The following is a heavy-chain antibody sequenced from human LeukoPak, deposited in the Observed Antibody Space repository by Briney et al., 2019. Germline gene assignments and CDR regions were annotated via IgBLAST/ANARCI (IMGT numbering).Heavy chain of an antibody. CDR3: ARVGTYDFWSGPSYYYMDV. CDR2: IYYSGRT. CDR1: GGSISSYY. V-gene: IGHV4-59*01. Sequence: SETLSLTCTVSGGSISSYYWSWIRQPPGKGLEWIGYIYYSGRTNYNPSLKSRVTISVDTSKNQFSLKLSSVTAADTAVYYCARVGTYDFWSGPSYYYMDVWGKGTTVTVSS. J-gene: IGHJ6*03. D-gene: IGHD3-3*01.